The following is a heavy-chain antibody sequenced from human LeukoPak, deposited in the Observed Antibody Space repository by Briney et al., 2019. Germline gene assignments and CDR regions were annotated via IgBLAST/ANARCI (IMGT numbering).Heavy chain of an antibody. J-gene: IGHJ3*02. CDR2: VSSTSSFI. D-gene: IGHD6-19*01. CDR3: AKDGGSSGWFLAFDI. Sequence: PGGSLRLSCAASGFTFSGYSINWVRQAPGKGLEWVSCVSSTSSFIYYADSVKGRFTISRDNAKNSLYLQMNSLRAEDTAVYYCAKDGGSSGWFLAFDIWGQGTMVTVSS. V-gene: IGHV3-21*04. CDR1: GFTFSGYS.